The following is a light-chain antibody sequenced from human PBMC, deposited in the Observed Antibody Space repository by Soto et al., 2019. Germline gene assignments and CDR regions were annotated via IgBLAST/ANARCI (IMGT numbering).Light chain of an antibody. V-gene: IGKV3-15*01. CDR3: QQYNNWPLT. CDR1: QSVSSN. CDR2: GAS. Sequence: EIVLTQSPPPLSLSPGERATPSCRASQSVSSNLAWYQKKPGQAPRLLIYGASTRATGIPARFSGSGSGTELTLTISSLQSEDVAVYYCQQYNNWPLTFGGGTKVDI. J-gene: IGKJ4*01.